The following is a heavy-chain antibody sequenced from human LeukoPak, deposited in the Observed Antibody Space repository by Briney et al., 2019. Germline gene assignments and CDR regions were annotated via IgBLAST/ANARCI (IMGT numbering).Heavy chain of an antibody. D-gene: IGHD1-26*01. V-gene: IGHV1-24*01. CDR3: ARGAYAKEELAPPGWDY. CDR1: GYTLTELS. Sequence: ASVKVSCKVSGYTLTELSMHWVRQAPGKGLEWMGGFDPEDGETIYAQKFQGRVTMTRDTSTSTVYMELSSLRFEDTAVYYCARGAYAKEELAPPGWDYWGQGTLVTVSS. J-gene: IGHJ4*02. CDR2: FDPEDGET.